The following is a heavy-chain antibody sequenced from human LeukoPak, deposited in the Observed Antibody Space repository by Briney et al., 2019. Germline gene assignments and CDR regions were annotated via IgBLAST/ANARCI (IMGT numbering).Heavy chain of an antibody. J-gene: IGHJ4*02. Sequence: GGSLRLSCAASGFTFSDYYMSWIRQAPGRGLEWVSYSSSSGSTIYYADSVKGRFTISRDNAKNSLYLQMNSLRAEDTAVYYCARSEGGAGDYYDSSGYYYGDYWGQGTLVTVSS. V-gene: IGHV3-11*01. CDR2: SSSSGSTI. CDR1: GFTFSDYY. CDR3: ARSEGGAGDYYDSSGYYYGDY. D-gene: IGHD3-22*01.